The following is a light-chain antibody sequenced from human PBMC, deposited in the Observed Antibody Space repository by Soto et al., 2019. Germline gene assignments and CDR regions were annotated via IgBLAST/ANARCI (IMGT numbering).Light chain of an antibody. V-gene: IGKV1-12*01. Sequence: DIQMTQSPSSVSASVGDTVTITCRASQSISSWLAWYQQKPGTVPKLLIYAASSLQSGVPSRFSGSGAGTDFTLTITSLQPEDFGTYYCQQGDSFPITFGQGTRLEIK. CDR2: AAS. CDR3: QQGDSFPIT. J-gene: IGKJ5*01. CDR1: QSISSW.